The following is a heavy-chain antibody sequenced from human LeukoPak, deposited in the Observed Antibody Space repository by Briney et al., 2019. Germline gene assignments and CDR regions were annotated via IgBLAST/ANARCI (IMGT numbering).Heavy chain of an antibody. CDR2: IWYDGSNK. Sequence: PGRSLRLSCAASGFTFSSYGMHWVRQAPGKGLEWVAVIWYDGSNKYYADSVKGRFTISRDNSKNTLYLKMNSLKAEDRAVYYCATILSNTSPFEYWGQGTLVTVSS. CDR1: GFTFSSYG. D-gene: IGHD4-11*01. V-gene: IGHV3-33*01. J-gene: IGHJ4*02. CDR3: ATILSNTSPFEY.